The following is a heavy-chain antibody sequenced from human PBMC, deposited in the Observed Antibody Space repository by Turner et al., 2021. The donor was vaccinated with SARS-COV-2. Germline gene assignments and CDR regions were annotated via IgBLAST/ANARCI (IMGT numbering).Heavy chain of an antibody. J-gene: IGHJ3*01. Sequence: EVQLVETGGGSIQPGGSLRLSCAVSGSTFSSNCMSWVRQAPGKGLEWVSRVNSDGSSTVYADSVRGRFTLSRDNAKNMLYLQMNSLRVDDTAVYYCAGGAVWGQGTMLTVSS. CDR2: VNSDGSST. V-gene: IGHV3-74*02. CDR1: GSTFSSNC. CDR3: AGGAV.